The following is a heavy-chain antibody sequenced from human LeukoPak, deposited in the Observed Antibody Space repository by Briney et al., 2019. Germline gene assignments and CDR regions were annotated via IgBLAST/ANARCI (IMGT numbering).Heavy chain of an antibody. Sequence: GASVKVSCKASGYTFTSYYMHWVRQAPGQGLEWMGGIIPIFGTANYAQKFQGRVTITADESTSTAYMELSSLRSEDTAVYYCARVARIRYYYYYMDVWGKGTTVTISS. CDR2: IIPIFGTA. CDR3: ARVARIRYYYYYMDV. J-gene: IGHJ6*03. CDR1: GYTFTSYY. V-gene: IGHV1-69*13.